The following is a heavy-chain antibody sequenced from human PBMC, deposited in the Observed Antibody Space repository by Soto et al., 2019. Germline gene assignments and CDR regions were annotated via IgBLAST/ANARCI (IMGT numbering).Heavy chain of an antibody. V-gene: IGHV3-74*01. D-gene: IGHD1-26*01. CDR3: ATVGTGSYHWFDT. CDR2: INRDGTAT. CDR1: GFTFTGNW. J-gene: IGHJ5*02. Sequence: EVQLVESGGGLVQPGGSLRLSCAASGFTFTGNWMHWVRQGPGKGLVWVARINRDGTATTYADSVTGRFTLSRDNSKNTLYLQMNSLGAEDTAVYYCATVGTGSYHWFDTWGQGTMVTVSS.